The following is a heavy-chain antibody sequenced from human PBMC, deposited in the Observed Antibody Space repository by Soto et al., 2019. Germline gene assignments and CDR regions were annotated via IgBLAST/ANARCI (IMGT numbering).Heavy chain of an antibody. J-gene: IGHJ6*02. V-gene: IGHV4-4*02. CDR2: IYHSGST. CDR3: ARDLRSSRAAAGPEPYYYYYGMDG. D-gene: IGHD6-13*01. CDR1: GGSISSSNW. Sequence: PSETLSLTCAVSGGSISSSNWWSWVRQPPGKGLEWIGEIYHSGSTNYNPSLKSRVTISVDKSKNQFSLKLSSVTAADTAVYYCARDLRSSRAAAGPEPYYYYYGMDGWGQGTTVTVAS.